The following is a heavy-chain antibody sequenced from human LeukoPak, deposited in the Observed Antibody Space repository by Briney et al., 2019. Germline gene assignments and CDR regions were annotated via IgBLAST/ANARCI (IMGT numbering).Heavy chain of an antibody. D-gene: IGHD3-10*01. Sequence: PGGSLRLSCAASGFTFSSYAMSWVRQAPGKGLEWVSAISGSGGSTYYADSVKGRFTISRDNSKNTLYLQMNSLRAEDTAVYYCAKVPRPITMARGVMSSFFDYWGQGTLVTVSS. V-gene: IGHV3-23*01. J-gene: IGHJ4*02. CDR2: ISGSGGST. CDR1: GFTFSSYA. CDR3: AKVPRPITMARGVMSSFFDY.